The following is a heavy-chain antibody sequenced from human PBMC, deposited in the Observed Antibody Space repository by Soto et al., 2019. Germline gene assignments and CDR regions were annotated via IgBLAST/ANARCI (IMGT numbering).Heavy chain of an antibody. J-gene: IGHJ4*02. CDR1: GGTFSSYA. D-gene: IGHD2-15*01. V-gene: IGHV1-69*12. CDR3: ARDRPYCSGGSCYSAFD. CDR2: IIPIFGTA. Sequence: QVQLVQSGAEVKKPGSSVKVSCKASGGTFSSYAISWVRQAPGQGLEWMGGIIPIFGTANYAQKFQGRVMITADESTSTAYMELSSLRSEDTAVYYCARDRPYCSGGSCYSAFDWGQGTLVTVSS.